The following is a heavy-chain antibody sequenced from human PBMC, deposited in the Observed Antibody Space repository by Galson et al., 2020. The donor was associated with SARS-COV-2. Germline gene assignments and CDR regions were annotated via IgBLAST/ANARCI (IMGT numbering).Heavy chain of an antibody. CDR1: GGTISRYY. CDR3: ARETEWNYFDY. Sequence: SETLSLTCTVSGGTISRYYWSWIRQPPGKGLDWIGYIYYRRSTNYNPSLKSRLTMSVDTSKNQFSLKLSSVTAADTAIYYCARETEWNYFDYWGQGTLVTVSS. CDR2: IYYRRST. J-gene: IGHJ4*02. V-gene: IGHV4-59*01. D-gene: IGHD3-3*01.